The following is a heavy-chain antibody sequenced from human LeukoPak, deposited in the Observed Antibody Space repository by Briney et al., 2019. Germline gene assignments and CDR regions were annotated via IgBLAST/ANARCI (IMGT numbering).Heavy chain of an antibody. CDR3: ARENDYVWGSYRAYYYGMDV. J-gene: IGHJ6*04. V-gene: IGHV3-30*04. D-gene: IGHD3-16*02. CDR1: GFTFSSYA. CDR2: ISYDGSNK. Sequence: PGRSLRLSCAASGFTFSSYAMHWVRQAPGKGLEWVAVISYDGSNKYYADSVKGRFTISRDNSKNTLYLQMNSLRAEDTAVYYCARENDYVWGSYRAYYYGMDVWGKGTTVTVSS.